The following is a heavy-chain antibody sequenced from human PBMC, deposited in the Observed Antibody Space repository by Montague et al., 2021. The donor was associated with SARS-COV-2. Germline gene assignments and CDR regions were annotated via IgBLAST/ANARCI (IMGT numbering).Heavy chain of an antibody. CDR1: GFTFDDSA. D-gene: IGHD3-22*01. Sequence: SLRLSCAASGFTFDDSAMHWVRQAPGKGLEWVSGISWNNGSIGYADSVKGRFTISRDNAKNSLYLQMNSLRAEDTALYYCAKAHYYDSSGYDNWGQGTLVTVSS. CDR2: ISWNNGSI. CDR3: AKAHYYDSSGYDN. J-gene: IGHJ4*02. V-gene: IGHV3-9*01.